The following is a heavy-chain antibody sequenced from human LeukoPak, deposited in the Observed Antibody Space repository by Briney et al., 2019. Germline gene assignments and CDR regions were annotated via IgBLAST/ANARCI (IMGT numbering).Heavy chain of an antibody. J-gene: IGHJ5*02. CDR1: GGSIRSSNYY. D-gene: IGHD3-22*01. CDR3: VRLFYYDSRGPPS. Sequence: SSETLSPTCSVLGGSIRSSNYYWGWIRQPPGKGLEWIGSIYYSGSTYYNPSLKGRGTMSVDTSNNQFSLKLTSATATDTAVYYCVRLFYYDSRGPPSWGQGTLVTVSS. V-gene: IGHV4-39*01. CDR2: IYYSGST.